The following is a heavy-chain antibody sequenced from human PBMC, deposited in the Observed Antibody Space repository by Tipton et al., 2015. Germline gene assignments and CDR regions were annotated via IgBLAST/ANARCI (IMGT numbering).Heavy chain of an antibody. J-gene: IGHJ3*02. CDR3: ARDHRLGAFDI. CDR2: IYYSGST. D-gene: IGHD6-25*01. V-gene: IGHV4-59*01. Sequence: LRLSCTVSGGSISIYYWTWIRQPPGKGLEWMGYIYYSGSTNYNPSLKSRVTMSVDTSKNQFSLKLSSVTAAGTAVYYCARDHRLGAFDIWGQGAMVTVSS. CDR1: GGSISIYY.